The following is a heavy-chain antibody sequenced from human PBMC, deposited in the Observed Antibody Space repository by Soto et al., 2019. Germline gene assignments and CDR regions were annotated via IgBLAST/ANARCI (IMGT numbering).Heavy chain of an antibody. Sequence: PGGSLTLSCGASGFTFTRSSINWVRQAPGKGLEWVSSISSTTNYIYYGDSMKGRFTISRDNAKNSLYLEMNSLRAEDTAVYYCARESEDLTSNFDYWGQGTLVTVSS. CDR1: GFTFTRSS. J-gene: IGHJ4*02. V-gene: IGHV3-21*06. CDR3: ARESEDLTSNFDY. CDR2: ISSTTNYI.